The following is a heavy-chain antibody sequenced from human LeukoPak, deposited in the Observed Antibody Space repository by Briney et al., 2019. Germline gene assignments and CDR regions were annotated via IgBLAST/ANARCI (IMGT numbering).Heavy chain of an antibody. V-gene: IGHV4-39*07. Sequence: SETLSLTCTVSGGSISSSSYYWGWIRQPPGKGLEWIGSIYYSGSTYYNPSLKSRVTISVDTSKNQFSLKLSSVTAADTAVYYCEFTTSNSSSWYDGMDVWGQGTTVTVSS. CDR1: GGSISSSSYY. CDR3: EFTTSNSSSWYDGMDV. D-gene: IGHD6-13*01. CDR2: IYYSGST. J-gene: IGHJ6*02.